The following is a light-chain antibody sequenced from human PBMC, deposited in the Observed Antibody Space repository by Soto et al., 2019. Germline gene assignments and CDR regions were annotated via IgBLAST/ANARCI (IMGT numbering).Light chain of an antibody. J-gene: IGLJ2*01. CDR3: SSSSGSTTHIL. V-gene: IGLV2-14*01. Sequence: QSVLTQPASVSGSPGQSITISCTGSSSDIGGYNYVSWYQQHPGKAPKLIIYDVTDRPSGLSYRFSASKSGSTASLTISGLQPEDEADYYCSSSSGSTTHILFGGGTKLTVL. CDR1: SSDIGGYNY. CDR2: DVT.